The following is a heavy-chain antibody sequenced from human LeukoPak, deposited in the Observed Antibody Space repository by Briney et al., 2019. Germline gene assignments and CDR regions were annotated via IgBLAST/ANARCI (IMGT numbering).Heavy chain of an antibody. CDR2: ISAYNGNT. V-gene: IGHV1-18*01. Sequence: RASVTVSCKASGHTFTSYGISWVRQAPGQGLEWMGWISAYNGNTNYAQKLQGRVTMITDTSTSTAYMELRSLRSDDTAVYYCARDLHYDFWSGSPYYFDYWGQGTLVTVSS. J-gene: IGHJ4*02. CDR3: ARDLHYDFWSGSPYYFDY. D-gene: IGHD3-3*01. CDR1: GHTFTSYG.